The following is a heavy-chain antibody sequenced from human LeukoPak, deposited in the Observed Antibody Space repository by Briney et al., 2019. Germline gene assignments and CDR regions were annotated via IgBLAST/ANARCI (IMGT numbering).Heavy chain of an antibody. J-gene: IGHJ4*02. CDR3: AKDRNSGWSFFDY. CDR2: ISYDGSNK. V-gene: IGHV3-30*18. D-gene: IGHD6-19*01. CDR1: GFSFNNYG. Sequence: GGSLRLSCAASGFSFNNYGMHWVRQAPGKGLEWVAVISYDGSNKFYADSVKGRFTTSRDKSKNTLYLQMNSLRAGDTAVYYCAKDRNSGWSFFDYWGQGTLVTVSS.